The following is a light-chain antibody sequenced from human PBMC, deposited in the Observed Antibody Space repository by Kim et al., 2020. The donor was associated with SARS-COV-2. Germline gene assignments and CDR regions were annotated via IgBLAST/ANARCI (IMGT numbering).Light chain of an antibody. Sequence: SASVGDRVTITCRACQGINRYLNWYQQKPGKAPKLLIYAASSLQSGVPSRFSGSGSGTDFTLTISSLQAEDFATYYCQQSYSATGFGQGTKVEIK. J-gene: IGKJ1*01. CDR2: AAS. CDR3: QQSYSATG. V-gene: IGKV1-39*01. CDR1: QGINRY.